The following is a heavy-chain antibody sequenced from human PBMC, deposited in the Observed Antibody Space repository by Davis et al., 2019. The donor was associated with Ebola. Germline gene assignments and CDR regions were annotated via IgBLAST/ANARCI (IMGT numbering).Heavy chain of an antibody. CDR1: GFTFRLYV. J-gene: IGHJ3*02. CDR2: ISYDGSNK. CDR3: ARELVSDGWSRGAFDI. D-gene: IGHD6-19*01. V-gene: IGHV3-30-3*01. Sequence: GGSLRLSCAGTGFTFRLYVMHWVRQAPGKGLQWVAVISYDGSNKNYADSVKGRFNISRDNSKNTVYLQMNNLSGEDTALYYCARELVSDGWSRGAFDIWGQGTVVAVSS.